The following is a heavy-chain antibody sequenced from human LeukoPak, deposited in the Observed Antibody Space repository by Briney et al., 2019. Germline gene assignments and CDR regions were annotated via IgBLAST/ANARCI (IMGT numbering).Heavy chain of an antibody. CDR3: AKDFVVVPGNVNYFDY. Sequence: PGGSLRLSCAASGFTFSSYSMNWVRQAPGKGLEWVSAISGSGDNTCYADSVKGRFTVSRDNSKNTLYVQMKSLRAEDTAVYYCAKDFVVVPGNVNYFDYWGQGTLVTVSS. CDR1: GFTFSSYS. CDR2: ISGSGDNT. V-gene: IGHV3-23*01. D-gene: IGHD2-21*02. J-gene: IGHJ4*02.